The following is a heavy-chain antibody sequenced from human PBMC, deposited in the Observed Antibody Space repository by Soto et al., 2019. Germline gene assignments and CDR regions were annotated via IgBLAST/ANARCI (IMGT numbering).Heavy chain of an antibody. Sequence: QVQLVQSGAEVKKPGSSVKVSCKASGGTCSSYAISWVRQAPGQGLEWMGGIIPIFGTANYAQKFQGRVTITADESTSTAYMELSSLRSEDTAVYYCARLEGGVGANVYYYYYYGMDVWGQGTTVTVSS. CDR3: ARLEGGVGANVYYYYYYGMDV. V-gene: IGHV1-69*01. J-gene: IGHJ6*02. CDR1: GGTCSSYA. CDR2: IIPIFGTA. D-gene: IGHD1-26*01.